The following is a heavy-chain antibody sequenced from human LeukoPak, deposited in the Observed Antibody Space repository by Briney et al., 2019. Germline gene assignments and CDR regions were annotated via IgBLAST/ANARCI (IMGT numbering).Heavy chain of an antibody. CDR2: IYYSGST. D-gene: IGHD3-3*01. V-gene: IGHV4-59*01. CDR3: ARGYDFWSGYTPLDY. Sequence: PSETLPLTCTVSGGSISSYYWSWIRQPPGKRLEWIGYIYYSGSTNYNPSLKSRVTISVDTSKNQFSQKLSSVTAADTAVYYCARGYDFWSGYTPLDYWGQGTLVTVSS. J-gene: IGHJ4*02. CDR1: GGSISSYY.